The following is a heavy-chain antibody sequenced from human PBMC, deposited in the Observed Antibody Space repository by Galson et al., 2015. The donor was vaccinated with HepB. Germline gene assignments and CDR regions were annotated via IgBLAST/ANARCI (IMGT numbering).Heavy chain of an antibody. J-gene: IGHJ4*02. CDR2: IWYDGSAK. Sequence: SLRLSCAASGFTFSSYGMYWVRQAPGKGLEWVAVIWYDGSAKYYADSVRGRFTISRDNSNNTLYLQMNSLRAEDTAVYYCARDTGGGYSPDYWGQGTLVPVSS. CDR3: ARDTGGGYSPDY. CDR1: GFTFSSYG. D-gene: IGHD1-26*01. V-gene: IGHV3-33*01.